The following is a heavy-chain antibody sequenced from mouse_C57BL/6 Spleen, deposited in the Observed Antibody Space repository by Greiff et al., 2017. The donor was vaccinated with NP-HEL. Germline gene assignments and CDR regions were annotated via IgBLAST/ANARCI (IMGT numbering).Heavy chain of an antibody. J-gene: IGHJ4*01. D-gene: IGHD2-5*01. V-gene: IGHV1-54*01. CDR3: ARGYSKNYAMDY. Sequence: VQLQESGAELVRPGTSVKVSCKASGYAFTNYLIEWVKQRPGQGLEWIGVINPGSGGTNYNEKFKGKATLTADKSSSTAYMQLSSLTSEDSAVYFCARGYSKNYAMDYWGQGTSVTVSS. CDR1: GYAFTNYL. CDR2: INPGSGGT.